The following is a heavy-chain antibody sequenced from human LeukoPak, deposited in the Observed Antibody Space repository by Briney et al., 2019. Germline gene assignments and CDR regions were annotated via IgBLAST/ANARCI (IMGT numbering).Heavy chain of an antibody. Sequence: PGGSLRLSCAASGFTFSSYIMNWVRQAPGKGLEWVSSISSSSSYIYYADSVKGRFTISRDSAKNSLYLQMNSLRAEDTAVYYCARDSGGIVGATTPFDYWGQGTLVTVSS. CDR1: GFTFSSYI. V-gene: IGHV3-21*01. CDR3: ARDSGGIVGATTPFDY. J-gene: IGHJ4*02. D-gene: IGHD1-26*01. CDR2: ISSSSSYI.